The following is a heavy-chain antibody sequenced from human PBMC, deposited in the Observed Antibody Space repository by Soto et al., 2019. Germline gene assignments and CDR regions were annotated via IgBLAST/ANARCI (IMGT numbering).Heavy chain of an antibody. J-gene: IGHJ2*01. V-gene: IGHV1-58*02. CDR2: IVVGSGNT. Sequence: QMQLVQSGPEVKKPGTSVKVSCKASGFTFTSSAMQWVRQARGQRLEWIGWIVVGSGNTNYAQKFQEGVTITRDMSTSTAYMELSSLRSEDTAVYYCAADSLAYCGGDCYSDWYFDLWGRGTLVTVSS. D-gene: IGHD2-21*02. CDR3: AADSLAYCGGDCYSDWYFDL. CDR1: GFTFTSSA.